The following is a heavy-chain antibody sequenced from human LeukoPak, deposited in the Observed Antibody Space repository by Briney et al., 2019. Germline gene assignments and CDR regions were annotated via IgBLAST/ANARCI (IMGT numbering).Heavy chain of an antibody. J-gene: IGHJ4*02. D-gene: IGHD1-26*01. CDR1: GYTFTSYD. Sequence: SVKVSCKASGYTFTSYDINWVRQATGQGLEWMGGIIPIFGTANYAQKFQGRVTITADKSTSTAYMELSSLRSEDTAVYYCARDQSGSYYFDYWGQGTLVTVSS. CDR2: IIPIFGTA. CDR3: ARDQSGSYYFDY. V-gene: IGHV1-69*06.